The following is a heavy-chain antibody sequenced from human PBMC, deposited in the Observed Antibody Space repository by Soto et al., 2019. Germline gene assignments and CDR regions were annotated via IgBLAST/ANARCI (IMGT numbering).Heavy chain of an antibody. J-gene: IGHJ6*02. CDR1: GFTFSSYW. CDR3: ARVYPGSGWPYHYYGMDV. Sequence: GGSLRLSCVASGFTFSSYWMSWVRQAPGKGLEWVANIKQDGSEKFYVDSVKDRFTISRDNAKNSLYLQMNSLRAEDSAVYYCARVYPGSGWPYHYYGMDVWGQGTTVTVSS. CDR2: IKQDGSEK. V-gene: IGHV3-7*01. D-gene: IGHD6-19*01.